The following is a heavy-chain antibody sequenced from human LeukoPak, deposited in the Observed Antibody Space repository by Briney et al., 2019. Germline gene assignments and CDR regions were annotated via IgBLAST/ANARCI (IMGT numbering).Heavy chain of an antibody. CDR1: GGSISSGSYY. CDR2: IYTSGST. J-gene: IGHJ5*02. CDR3: ARAAIVGATSP. D-gene: IGHD1-26*01. V-gene: IGHV4-61*02. Sequence: PSETLSLTCTVSGGSISSGSYYWSWIRQPAGKGLEWIGRIYTSGSTNYNPSLKSRVTISVDTSKNQFSLKLSSVTAADTAAYYCARAAIVGATSPWGQGTLVTVSS.